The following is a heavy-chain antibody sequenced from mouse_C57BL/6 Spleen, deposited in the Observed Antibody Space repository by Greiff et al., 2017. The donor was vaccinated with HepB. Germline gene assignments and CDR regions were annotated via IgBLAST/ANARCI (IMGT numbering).Heavy chain of an antibody. CDR1: GYSFSSSW. CDR2: IYPGDGDT. V-gene: IGHV1-82*01. J-gene: IGHJ4*01. D-gene: IGHD2-4*01. Sequence: QVTLKVSGPELVKPGASVKISCKASGYSFSSSWMNWVKQRPGKGLEWIGRIYPGDGDTNYNGKFKGKATLTADKSSSTAYMQLSSLTSEDSAVYFCARGGMITTDYYAMDYWGQGTSVTVSS. CDR3: ARGGMITTDYYAMDY.